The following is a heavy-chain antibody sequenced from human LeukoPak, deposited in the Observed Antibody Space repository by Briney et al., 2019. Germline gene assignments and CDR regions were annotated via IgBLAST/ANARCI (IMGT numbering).Heavy chain of an antibody. CDR2: ISYDGSNK. CDR1: GFTFSSCD. V-gene: IGHV3-30*18. Sequence: GGSLRLSCAVSGFTFSSCDMHWVRQAPGKGLEWVAVISYDGSNKYYADSVKGRFTISRDNSKNTLYLQMNSLRAEDTAVYYCAKDGPRRYFDYWGQGTLVTVSS. CDR3: AKDGPRRYFDY. J-gene: IGHJ4*02.